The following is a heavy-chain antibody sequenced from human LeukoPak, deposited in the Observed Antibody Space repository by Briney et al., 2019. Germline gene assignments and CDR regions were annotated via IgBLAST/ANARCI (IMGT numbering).Heavy chain of an antibody. Sequence: SETLSLTCAVYGGSFSGYYWSWIRQPPGKGLEWIGEINHSGSTNYNPSLKSRVTISVDTSKNQFSLKLSSVTAADTAVYYCARRLLRSMTNLDYWGQGTLVTVSS. CDR3: ARRLLRSMTNLDY. CDR1: GGSFSGYY. J-gene: IGHJ4*02. CDR2: INHSGST. V-gene: IGHV4-34*01. D-gene: IGHD4-11*01.